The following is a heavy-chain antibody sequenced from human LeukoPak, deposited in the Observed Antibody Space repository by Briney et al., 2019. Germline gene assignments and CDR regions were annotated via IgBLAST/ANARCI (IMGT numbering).Heavy chain of an antibody. CDR1: GYTFTGYY. Sequence: ASVKVSCKASGYTFTGYYMHWVRQAPGQGLEWMGWINPNSGGTNYAQKFQGRVTMTRDTSISTAYMELSRLRSDDTAVYYCARSPSYPVAGIKGGDYWGQGTLVTVSS. V-gene: IGHV1-2*02. D-gene: IGHD6-19*01. J-gene: IGHJ4*02. CDR2: INPNSGGT. CDR3: ARSPSYPVAGIKGGDY.